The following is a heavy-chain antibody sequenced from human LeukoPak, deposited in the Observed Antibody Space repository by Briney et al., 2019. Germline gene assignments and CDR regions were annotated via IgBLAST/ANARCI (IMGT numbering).Heavy chain of an antibody. V-gene: IGHV4-39*01. CDR3: AGTYYYDSSGLHAFDI. CDR1: GGSISSSSYY. Sequence: PSETLSLTCTVSGGSISSSSYYWGWIRQPPGKGLEWIGSIYYSGSTYYNPSLKSRVTISVDTSKNQFSLKLSSVTAADTAVYYCAGTYYYDSSGLHAFDIWGQGTMVTVSS. CDR2: IYYSGST. J-gene: IGHJ3*02. D-gene: IGHD3-22*01.